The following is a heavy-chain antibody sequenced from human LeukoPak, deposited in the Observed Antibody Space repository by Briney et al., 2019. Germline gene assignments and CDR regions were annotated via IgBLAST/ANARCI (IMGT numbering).Heavy chain of an antibody. V-gene: IGHV1-3*01. J-gene: IGHJ4*02. Sequence: ASVKVSCKASGYTFTSYAMHWVRQAPGQRLEWMGWINAGNGNTKYSQKFQGRVTITRDTSASTAYMELSSLRSEDTAVYYCAREPLNTASFDYWGQGTLVTVSS. CDR3: AREPLNTASFDY. CDR1: GYTFTSYA. D-gene: IGHD5-18*01. CDR2: INAGNGNT.